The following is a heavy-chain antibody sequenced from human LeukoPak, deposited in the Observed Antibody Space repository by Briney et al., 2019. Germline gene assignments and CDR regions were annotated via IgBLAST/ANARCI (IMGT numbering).Heavy chain of an antibody. Sequence: GSSVKVSCKASGGTFSSYAISWVRQAPGQGLEWMGGIIPIFGKANYAQKFQGRVTITADESTSTAYMELSSLRSEDTAVYYCASSIVVVPAAILALYYYYGMDVWGKGTTVTVSS. CDR1: GGTFSSYA. CDR3: ASSIVVVPAAILALYYYYGMDV. J-gene: IGHJ6*04. V-gene: IGHV1-69*01. CDR2: IIPIFGKA. D-gene: IGHD2-2*02.